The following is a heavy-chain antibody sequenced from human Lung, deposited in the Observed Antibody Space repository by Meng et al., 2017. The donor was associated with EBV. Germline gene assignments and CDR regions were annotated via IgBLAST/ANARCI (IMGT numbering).Heavy chain of an antibody. D-gene: IGHD5-18*01. J-gene: IGHJ4*02. Sequence: QVQLHRWGAVRFSPSDTRYLPCPVYGGSFSDYSWNWIRQSPGKGLEWIGEITHSGNTYYDPSLKSRVTISVDTSKNQFSLRLRSVTAADTAVYYCARGSAYNYDIDFWGQGNLVTVSS. CDR3: ARGSAYNYDIDF. V-gene: IGHV4-34*01. CDR2: ITHSGNT. CDR1: GGSFSDYS.